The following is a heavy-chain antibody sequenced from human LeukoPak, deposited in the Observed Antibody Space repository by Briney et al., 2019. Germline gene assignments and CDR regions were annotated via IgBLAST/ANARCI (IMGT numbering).Heavy chain of an antibody. J-gene: IGHJ5*01. CDR3: AKMEGRSYDSSTYDPNWIDH. CDR2: VYYSGRT. D-gene: IGHD3-22*01. CDR1: GGSIRPNY. V-gene: IGHV4-59*12. Sequence: NPSETLSLTCTVSGGSIRPNYWSWIRQAPQMGLEWIGYVYYSGRTNYNPSLKSRATISVDMSQNQFSLKLTSVTAADTALYYCAKMEGRSYDSSTYDPNWIDHWGKGILVTVSS.